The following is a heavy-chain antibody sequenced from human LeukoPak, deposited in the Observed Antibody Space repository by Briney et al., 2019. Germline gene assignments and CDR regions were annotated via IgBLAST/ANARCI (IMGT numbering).Heavy chain of an antibody. V-gene: IGHV1-46*01. J-gene: IGHJ4*02. D-gene: IGHD5-24*01. CDR3: AREARGRDGYNSFDY. CDR1: GYTFTGYY. CDR2: IIPSDGFT. Sequence: GASVKVSCKASGYTFTGYYMHWVRQAPGQGLEWMGMIIPSDGFTTYAQKFQGRLTMTRDMSTSTVYMELSSLRSEDTAVYYCAREARGRDGYNSFDYWGQGTLVTVSS.